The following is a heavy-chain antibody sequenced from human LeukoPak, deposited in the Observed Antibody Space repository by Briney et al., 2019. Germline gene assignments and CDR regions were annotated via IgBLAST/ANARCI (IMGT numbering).Heavy chain of an antibody. CDR1: GYTFTGYY. V-gene: IGHV1-2*02. CDR2: INPNSGGT. J-gene: IGHJ4*02. Sequence: GASVKVSCKASGYTFTGYYMHWVRQAPGQGLEWMGWINPNSGGTNYAQKFQGRVTMTRDTSISTAYMELSRLRSDDTAVYYCARDGDYGDYGPRFDYWGQGTPVTVSS. D-gene: IGHD4-17*01. CDR3: ARDGDYGDYGPRFDY.